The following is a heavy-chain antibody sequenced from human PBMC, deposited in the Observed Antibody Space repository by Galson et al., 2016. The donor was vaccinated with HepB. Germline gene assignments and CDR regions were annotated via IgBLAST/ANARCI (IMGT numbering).Heavy chain of an antibody. CDR3: ARAGVLRYYDWSL. D-gene: IGHD3-9*01. V-gene: IGHV3-53*01. J-gene: IGHJ4*02. CDR2: IYRGGTT. Sequence: SLRLSCAASGFAVNNNYMTWVRQAPGKGLEWVSVIYRGGTTFYADSVKGRFTISEDTSKNTLYLQMNSRRAEDTAVYHCARAGVLRYYDWSLWGQGTLVTVSS. CDR1: GFAVNNNY.